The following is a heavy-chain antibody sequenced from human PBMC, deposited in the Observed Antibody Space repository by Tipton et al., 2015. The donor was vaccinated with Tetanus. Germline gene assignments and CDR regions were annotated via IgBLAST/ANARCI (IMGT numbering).Heavy chain of an antibody. J-gene: IGHJ6*02. V-gene: IGHV4-4*07. CDR2: VYSSGST. D-gene: IGHD1-26*01. CDR1: GGSLNAFY. CDR3: ARDFRERSGTYYSYYYTMDV. Sequence: TLSLTCTVSGGSLNAFYWNWIRQPAGKGLEWIGRVYSSGSTNYNPSLKSRVTMSIDASKNQFSLELTSMTAADPAVYYCARDFRERSGTYYSYYYTMDVWGQGTTVTVSS.